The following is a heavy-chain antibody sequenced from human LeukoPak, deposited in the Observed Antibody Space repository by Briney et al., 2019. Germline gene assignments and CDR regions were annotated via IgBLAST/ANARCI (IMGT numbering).Heavy chain of an antibody. CDR1: GDSITNYY. D-gene: IGHD6-19*01. V-gene: IGHV4-4*07. J-gene: IGHJ4*02. CDR3: ARIYSRGWSLDS. CDR2: MYTTGST. Sequence: SETLSLTCTVSGDSITNYYWTWIRQSAGKGLEWIGRMYTTGSTKYSPSFESRVTMPRDASKNQFSLRLNSVTAADTAIYYCARIYSRGWSLDSWGPGTLVTVSS.